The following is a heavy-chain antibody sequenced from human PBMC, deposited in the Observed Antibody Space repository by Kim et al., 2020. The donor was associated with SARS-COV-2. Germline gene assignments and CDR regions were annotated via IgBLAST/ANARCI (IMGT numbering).Heavy chain of an antibody. CDR3: ARVRIQLWLEGYAFDI. J-gene: IGHJ3*02. D-gene: IGHD5-18*01. CDR1: GFTFSSYA. V-gene: IGHV3-30*04. Sequence: GGSLRLSCAASGFTFSSYAMHWVRQAPGKGLEWVAVISYDGSNKYYADSVKGRFTISRDNSKNTLYLQMNSLRAEDTAVYYCARVRIQLWLEGYAFDIWG. CDR2: ISYDGSNK.